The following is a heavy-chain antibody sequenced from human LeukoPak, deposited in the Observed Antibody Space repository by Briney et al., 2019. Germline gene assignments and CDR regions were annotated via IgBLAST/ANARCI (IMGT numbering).Heavy chain of an antibody. CDR2: IYYSGST. V-gene: IGHV4-59*01. CDR1: GFTFSSYS. Sequence: PGGSLRLSCAASGFTFSSYSMSWIRQPPGKGLEWIGYIYYSGSTNYNPSLKSRVTISVDTSKNQFSLKLSSVTAADTAVYYCARGTPNWNYLDYWGQGTLVTVSS. D-gene: IGHD1-20*01. J-gene: IGHJ4*02. CDR3: ARGTPNWNYLDY.